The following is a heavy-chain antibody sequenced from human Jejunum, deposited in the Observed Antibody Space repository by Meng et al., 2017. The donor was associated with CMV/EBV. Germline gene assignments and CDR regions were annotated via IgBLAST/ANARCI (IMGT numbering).Heavy chain of an antibody. CDR2: ITPFIGLP. D-gene: IGHD6-25*01. V-gene: IGHV1-69*16. Sequence: SFNSYIIPWPPQAPGPWLEWMGGITPFIGLPAYAQKFQGRVTISSTDSKTMVYMALSSLRSGDTAVYYCVREAWTPRSGRLNYFDLWGQGTLVTVSS. CDR1: SFNSYI. CDR3: VREAWTPRSGRLNYFDL. J-gene: IGHJ4*02.